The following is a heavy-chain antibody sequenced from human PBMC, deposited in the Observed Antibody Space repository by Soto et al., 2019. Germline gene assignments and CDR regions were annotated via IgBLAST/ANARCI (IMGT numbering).Heavy chain of an antibody. Sequence: EVQLVESGGDLVQPGGSLRLSCAASGFTFSTYWMTWVRQAPGRGLEWVANIRKDARVIHYADSVEGRFTISRDHAKNALYLQMRSLRAEDTAVYFCARDVSPADGNRFYDAFDIWGQGTVVTVSS. V-gene: IGHV3-7*01. CDR3: ARDVSPADGNRFYDAFDI. D-gene: IGHD2-2*01. CDR1: GFTFSTYW. J-gene: IGHJ3*02. CDR2: IRKDARVI.